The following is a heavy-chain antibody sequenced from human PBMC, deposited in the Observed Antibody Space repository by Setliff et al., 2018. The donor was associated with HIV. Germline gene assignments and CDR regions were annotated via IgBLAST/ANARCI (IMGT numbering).Heavy chain of an antibody. CDR1: GYSFTNYG. CDR2: ISAYNGNT. J-gene: IGHJ6*03. Sequence: ASVKVSCKASGYSFTNYGISWVRQAPGQGLEWMGWISAYNGNTNYAQKVQGRVTMTTDTSTSTSYMELRSLRSDDTAVYYCARVIGMGLWFGGEDYYYMDVWGKGTTVTVSS. CDR3: ARVIGMGLWFGGEDYYYMDV. D-gene: IGHD3-10*01. V-gene: IGHV1-18*01.